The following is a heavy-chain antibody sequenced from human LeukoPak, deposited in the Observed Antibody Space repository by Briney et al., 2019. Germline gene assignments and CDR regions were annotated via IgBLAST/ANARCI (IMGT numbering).Heavy chain of an antibody. CDR3: AREVRMGIYYFDY. CDR2: IYYSGST. V-gene: IGHV4-30-4*01. J-gene: IGHJ4*02. D-gene: IGHD1-26*01. CDR1: GGSISSGDYY. Sequence: SETQSLTCTVSGGSISSGDYYWYWIRQPPGKGLEWIGYIYYSGSTYYNPSLKSRFTISVDKSKNQFSLKLSSVTAADTAVYYCAREVRMGIYYFDYWGQGTLVTVS.